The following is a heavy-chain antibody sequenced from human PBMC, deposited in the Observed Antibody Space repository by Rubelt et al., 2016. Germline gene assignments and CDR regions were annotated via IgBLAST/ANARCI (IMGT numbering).Heavy chain of an antibody. CDR3: ARVGRGGYTGYDRRTTDY. D-gene: IGHD5-12*01. CDR1: GGSLSGYY. Sequence: QVQLQQWGAGLLKPSETLSLTCAVYGGSLSGYYWSWIRQSPEKGLEWIGESNPSGSTNYNPSLKSRVTISVDTSENQFSLNRRSMPAADTALYYCARVGRGGYTGYDRRTTDYWGQGTLVTVSS. CDR2: SNPSGST. V-gene: IGHV4-34*01. J-gene: IGHJ4*02.